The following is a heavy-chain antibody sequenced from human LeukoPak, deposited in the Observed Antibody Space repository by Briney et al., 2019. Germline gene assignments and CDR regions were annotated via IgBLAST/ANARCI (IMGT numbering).Heavy chain of an antibody. J-gene: IGHJ5*02. CDR1: GYSISSGYY. V-gene: IGHV4-38-2*02. D-gene: IGHD2-15*01. CDR2: INDSGST. Sequence: PSETLSLTCTVSGYSISSGYYWGWIRQPPGKGLEWTGSINDSGSTYYNPSLRSRVTISVDTSKNQFSLKLSAVTAADTAIYYCARAVIVVAAATQRNRCHLWRRKTLDTV. CDR3: ARAVIVVAAATQRNRCHL.